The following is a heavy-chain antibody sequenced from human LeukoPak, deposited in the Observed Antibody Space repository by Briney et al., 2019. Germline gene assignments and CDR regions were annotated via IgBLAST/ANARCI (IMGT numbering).Heavy chain of an antibody. CDR1: GFPYSIYW. D-gene: IGHD3-22*01. V-gene: IGHV3-7*01. CDR2: ITQEESEK. J-gene: IGHJ4*02. Sequence: GGPLTLSYSASGFPYSIYWMLSVPQPPEKTLECLANITQEESEKYYVDSVKGRFTISQVHAKNSLYLQINSLRAHATAVHYCASKTSAGDSSGYYLKYWGEGTLVTVSS. CDR3: ASKTSAGDSSGYYLKY.